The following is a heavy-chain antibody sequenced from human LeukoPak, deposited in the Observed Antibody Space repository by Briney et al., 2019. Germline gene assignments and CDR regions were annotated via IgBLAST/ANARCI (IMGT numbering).Heavy chain of an antibody. CDR1: GGSISSHY. CDR3: ARGRYSSSWYAHY. Sequence: SETLSLTCTVSGGSISSHYWSWIRQPPGKGLEWIGYIYYSGSTNYNPSLKSRVTISVDTSKNQFSLKLSSVTAADTAVYYCARGRYSSSWYAHYWGQGTLVTVSS. J-gene: IGHJ4*02. V-gene: IGHV4-59*11. CDR2: IYYSGST. D-gene: IGHD6-13*01.